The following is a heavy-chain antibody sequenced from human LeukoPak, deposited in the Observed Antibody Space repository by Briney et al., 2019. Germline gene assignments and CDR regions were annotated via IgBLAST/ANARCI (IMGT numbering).Heavy chain of an antibody. CDR2: IYYSGST. CDR1: GGSISSSSYY. J-gene: IGHJ6*03. Sequence: SETLSLTCTVSGGSISSSSYYWGWIRQPPGKGLEWIGSIYYSGSTYYNPSLKSRVTISVDTSKNQFSLKLSSVTAADTAVYYCAGLTYDYVWGSYRNRNYYMDVWGKGTTVTVSS. D-gene: IGHD3-16*02. CDR3: AGLTYDYVWGSYRNRNYYMDV. V-gene: IGHV4-39*07.